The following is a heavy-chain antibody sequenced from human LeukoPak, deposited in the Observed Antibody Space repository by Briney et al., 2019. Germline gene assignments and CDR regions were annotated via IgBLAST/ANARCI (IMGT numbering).Heavy chain of an antibody. D-gene: IGHD3-22*01. Sequence: GGSLRLSCAASGFTVSSNYMSWVRQAPGKGLEWVSVIYSGGSTYYADSVKGRFTISRDNAKNSLYLQMNSLRAEDTAVYYCARGSHYYDSSGYYSDYWGQGTLVTVSS. CDR1: GFTVSSNY. CDR2: IYSGGST. CDR3: ARGSHYYDSSGYYSDY. J-gene: IGHJ4*02. V-gene: IGHV3-66*01.